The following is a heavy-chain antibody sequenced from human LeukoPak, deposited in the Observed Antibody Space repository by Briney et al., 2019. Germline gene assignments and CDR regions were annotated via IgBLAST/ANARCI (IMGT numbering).Heavy chain of an antibody. Sequence: ASVKVSCKASGGTFSSYAISWVRQAPGQGLEWMGGIIPIFGTANYAQKFQGRVTITADESTSTAYMELSSLRSEDTAVYYCARAIYDILTGYYFPYYYGMDVWGKGTTVTVSS. J-gene: IGHJ6*04. V-gene: IGHV1-69*13. CDR3: ARAIYDILTGYYFPYYYGMDV. CDR2: IIPIFGTA. CDR1: GGTFSSYA. D-gene: IGHD3-9*01.